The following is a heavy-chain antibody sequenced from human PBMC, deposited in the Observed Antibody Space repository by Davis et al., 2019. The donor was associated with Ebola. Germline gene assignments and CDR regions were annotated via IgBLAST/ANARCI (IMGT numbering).Heavy chain of an antibody. D-gene: IGHD5-12*01. CDR3: AKDTGLRIVATMSY. V-gene: IGHV3-53*01. CDR2: IYSGGST. CDR1: GFTVSSNY. Sequence: GESLKISCAASGFTVSSNYMSWVRQAPGKGLEWVSVIYSGGSTYYADSVKGRFTISRDNSKNTLYLQMNSLRAEDTAVYYCAKDTGLRIVATMSYWGQGTLVTVSS. J-gene: IGHJ4*02.